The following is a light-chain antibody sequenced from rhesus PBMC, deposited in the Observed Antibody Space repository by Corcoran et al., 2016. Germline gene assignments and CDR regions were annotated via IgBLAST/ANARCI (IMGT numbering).Light chain of an antibody. J-gene: IGKJ2*01. CDR1: QSISSW. Sequence: DIQMTQSPSSLSASVGDTVTITCRASQSISSWLAWYPQKPGKAPKLLIYKASSLQSGVPSRFSGRGAWTDFTLTISSLQYEDFATYYCQQYSSSPYSFGQGTKVEIK. V-gene: IGKV1-22*01. CDR3: QQYSSSPYS. CDR2: KAS.